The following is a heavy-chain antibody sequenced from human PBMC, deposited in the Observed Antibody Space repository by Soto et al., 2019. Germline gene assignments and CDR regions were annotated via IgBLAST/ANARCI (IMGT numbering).Heavy chain of an antibody. Sequence: QLQLQESGSGLVKPSQTLSLTCAVSGGSISSGGYSWSWIRQPPGKGLEWIGYIYHSGSTYYNPSLKSRVTISVDRSKNQFSLKLSSVTAADTAVYYCASAGGLGAVAADYWGQGTQVTVSS. V-gene: IGHV4-30-2*01. CDR2: IYHSGST. D-gene: IGHD6-19*01. J-gene: IGHJ4*02. CDR3: ASAGGLGAVAADY. CDR1: GGSISSGGYS.